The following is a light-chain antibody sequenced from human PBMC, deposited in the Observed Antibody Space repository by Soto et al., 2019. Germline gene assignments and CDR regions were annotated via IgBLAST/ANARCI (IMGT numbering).Light chain of an antibody. J-gene: IGKJ1*01. Sequence: EIVMTQSPTILSVSPGERATLSCRASQSVSSNLAWYQQKPGQAPRLLIYGASTRATGIPARFSGSGSGTEFTLTISSLQSEDFAVYYCQQYNNWPRTFGQGPRWIS. CDR1: QSVSSN. CDR2: GAS. CDR3: QQYNNWPRT. V-gene: IGKV3-15*01.